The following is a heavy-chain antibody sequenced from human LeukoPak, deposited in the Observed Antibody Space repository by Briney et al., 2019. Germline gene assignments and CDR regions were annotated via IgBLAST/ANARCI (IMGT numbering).Heavy chain of an antibody. V-gene: IGHV3-21*01. CDR3: ARDPSRYSSACYYFDY. CDR1: GFTFSSYS. Sequence: GGSLRLSCAASGFTFSSYSMNWVRQAPGKGLEWVSSISSSSSYIYYADSVKGRFTISRDNAKNSLYLQMNSLRAEDTAVYYCARDPSRYSSACYYFDYWGQGPMVTVSS. D-gene: IGHD6-19*01. J-gene: IGHJ4*02. CDR2: ISSSSSYI.